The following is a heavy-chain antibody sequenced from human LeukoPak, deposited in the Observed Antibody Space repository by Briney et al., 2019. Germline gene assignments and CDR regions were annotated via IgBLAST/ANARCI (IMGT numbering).Heavy chain of an antibody. J-gene: IGHJ4*02. CDR3: ARGHYDVLAASYKWTPDY. Sequence: GGSLRLSCAASGFTFNTFNMNWVRQAPGKGLEWVSSITSGGDYIYYADSVKGRFTSFRDNAKNSLSLQLNSLRVEDTAVYYCARGHYDVLAASYKWTPDYWGQGTLVTVSS. D-gene: IGHD3-9*01. CDR1: GFTFNTFN. CDR2: ITSGGDYI. V-gene: IGHV3-21*01.